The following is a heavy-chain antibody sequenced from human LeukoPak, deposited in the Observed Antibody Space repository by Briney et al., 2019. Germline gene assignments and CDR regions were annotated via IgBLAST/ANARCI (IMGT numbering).Heavy chain of an antibody. Sequence: GGSLRLSCAASGFTFSSYAMHWVRQAPGKGLEWVAVISYDGSNKYYADSVKGRFTISRDNSKITLYLQMNSLRAEDTAVYYCARVGTYCSSTSCRHFDYWGQGTLVTVSS. J-gene: IGHJ4*02. CDR1: GFTFSSYA. V-gene: IGHV3-30-3*01. CDR2: ISYDGSNK. D-gene: IGHD2-2*01. CDR3: ARVGTYCSSTSCRHFDY.